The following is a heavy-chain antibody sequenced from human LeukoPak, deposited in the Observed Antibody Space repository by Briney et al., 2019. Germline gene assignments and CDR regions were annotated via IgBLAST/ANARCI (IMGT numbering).Heavy chain of an antibody. Sequence: PGGSLRLSCAASGFTFDDYAMHWVRQAPGKGLEWVSLISWDGGSTYYADSVKGRFTISRDNSKNSLYLQMNSLRAEDTALYYCAIDADPTTVVTPYYFDYWGQGTLVTVSS. D-gene: IGHD4-23*01. CDR3: AIDADPTTVVTPYYFDY. CDR1: GFTFDDYA. J-gene: IGHJ4*02. V-gene: IGHV3-43D*03. CDR2: ISWDGGST.